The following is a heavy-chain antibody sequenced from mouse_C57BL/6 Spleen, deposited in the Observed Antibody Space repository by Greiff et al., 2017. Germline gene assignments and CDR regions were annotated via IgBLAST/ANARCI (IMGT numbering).Heavy chain of an antibody. CDR3: AKLGRLFDY. V-gene: IGHV1-22*01. D-gene: IGHD4-1*01. Sequence: EVQVVESGPELVKPGASVKMSCKASGYTFTDYNMHWVKQSPGKSLEWIGYINPNNGGTSYNQKFKGKATLTVNKSSSTAYMELRSLTSEDSAVYYCAKLGRLFDYWGQGTTLTVSS. J-gene: IGHJ2*01. CDR2: INPNNGGT. CDR1: GYTFTDYN.